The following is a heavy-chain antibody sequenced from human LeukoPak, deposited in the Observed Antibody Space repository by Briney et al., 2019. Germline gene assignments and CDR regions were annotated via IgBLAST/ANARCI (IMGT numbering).Heavy chain of an antibody. D-gene: IGHD4-17*01. CDR3: ATVPLLLSPGDYAWFDP. CDR2: IIPIFGIA. Sequence: SVKVACKASGGTFSSYAISGVRQAPGQRREWMGRIIPIFGIASYAQKFQVRVTSTADKSTTKAYRELSSLRSDATAVYYCATVPLLLSPGDYAWFDPWGQGTLVTVSS. CDR1: GGTFSSYA. J-gene: IGHJ5*02. V-gene: IGHV1-69*04.